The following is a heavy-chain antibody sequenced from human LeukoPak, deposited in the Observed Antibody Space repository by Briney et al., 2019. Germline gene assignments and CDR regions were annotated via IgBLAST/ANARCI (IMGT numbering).Heavy chain of an antibody. Sequence: GGSLRLSCAASGSNIISYNMNWVRQAPGKGLEWLASITSDSHYIYYADSAKGRFTISRDNAKNSLYLQMNSLKAEDTAVYYCARAITMIVERFHPWGQGTLVTVSS. CDR1: GSNIISYN. V-gene: IGHV3-21*01. J-gene: IGHJ5*02. D-gene: IGHD3-22*01. CDR3: ARAITMIVERFHP. CDR2: ITSDSHYI.